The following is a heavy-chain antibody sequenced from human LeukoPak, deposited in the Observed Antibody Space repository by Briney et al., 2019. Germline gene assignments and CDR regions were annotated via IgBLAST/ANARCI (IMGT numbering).Heavy chain of an antibody. D-gene: IGHD3-22*01. CDR3: ARDDYYDSSGYYYEYYFDY. V-gene: IGHV3-64D*09. CDR1: GFTFSNFP. Sequence: GGSLRLSCSASGFTFSNFPMHWVRQAPGKGLEYVSAISTDGGSTYYPDSVKGRFTISRDNSKNTLYLQMSSLRAEDTAVYYCARDDYYDSSGYYYEYYFDYWGQGTLVTVSS. J-gene: IGHJ4*02. CDR2: ISTDGGST.